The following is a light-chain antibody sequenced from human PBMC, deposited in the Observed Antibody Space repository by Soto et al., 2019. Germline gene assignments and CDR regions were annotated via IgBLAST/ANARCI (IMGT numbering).Light chain of an antibody. CDR2: DVS. V-gene: IGLV2-11*01. CDR3: CAYAGSYTGV. J-gene: IGLJ2*01. CDR1: SSDVGGYNY. Sequence: QSALTQPRSVSGSPGQSVTISCTGTSSDVGGYNYVSWYQQTPGKAPKLMIYDVSKRPSGVPDRFTGSKSGNTASLTISGLQAEDEADYYCCAYAGSYTGVFGGGTKVTVL.